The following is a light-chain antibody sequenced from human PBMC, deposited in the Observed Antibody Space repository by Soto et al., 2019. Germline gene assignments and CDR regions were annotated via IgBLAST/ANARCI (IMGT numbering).Light chain of an antibody. CDR1: QGISSY. J-gene: IGKJ5*01. V-gene: IGKV1-9*01. CDR2: AAS. Sequence: IQLTQSPSSLSASVGDRATITCRASQGISSYLAWWQQKPGKAPKLLIYAASTLQSGVPSRFSGSGAGTDFTLTISSLQPEDFATYYCQQLNSYPITFGQGTRLEIK. CDR3: QQLNSYPIT.